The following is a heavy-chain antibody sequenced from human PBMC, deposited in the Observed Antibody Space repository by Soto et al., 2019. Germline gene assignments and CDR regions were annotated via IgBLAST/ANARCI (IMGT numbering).Heavy chain of an antibody. CDR1: GGSIRSYY. CDR3: ARGAAAFDI. Sequence: PXGTLSLTCTVSGGSIRSYYWSWIRQPPGKGLEWIGYIYSSGSTNYNPSLKSRVTISVDTSKSQFSLKLSSVTAADTAVYYCARGAAAFDIWGRGTMVTVSS. D-gene: IGHD6-25*01. V-gene: IGHV4-59*01. CDR2: IYSSGST. J-gene: IGHJ3*02.